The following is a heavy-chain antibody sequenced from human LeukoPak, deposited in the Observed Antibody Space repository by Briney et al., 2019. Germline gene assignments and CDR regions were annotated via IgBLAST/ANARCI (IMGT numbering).Heavy chain of an antibody. CDR2: INWNGGST. CDR3: ARDRYRYSYGGSFDY. Sequence: GGSLRLSCAASGFTFDDYGMSWVRHAPGKGLEWVSGINWNGGSTGYADSVKGRFTISRDNAKNSLYLQMNSLRAEDTALYYCARDRYRYSYGGSFDYWAQGTLVTVSS. J-gene: IGHJ4*02. V-gene: IGHV3-20*04. CDR1: GFTFDDYG. D-gene: IGHD5-18*01.